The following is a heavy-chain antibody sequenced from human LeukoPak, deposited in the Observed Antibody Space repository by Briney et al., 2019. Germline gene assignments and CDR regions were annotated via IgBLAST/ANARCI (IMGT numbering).Heavy chain of an antibody. J-gene: IGHJ4*02. V-gene: IGHV1-2*02. CDR1: GYTFTGYY. D-gene: IGHD3-10*01. CDR2: INPNSGGT. CDR3: ARDYSGSSTYN. Sequence: ASVKVSCKASGYTFTGYYMHWVRQAPGQGLEWVGWINPNSGGTNYAQKFQGRVTMTRDTSISTAYMELSRLRSGDTAVYYCARDYSGSSTYNWGQGTLVTVSS.